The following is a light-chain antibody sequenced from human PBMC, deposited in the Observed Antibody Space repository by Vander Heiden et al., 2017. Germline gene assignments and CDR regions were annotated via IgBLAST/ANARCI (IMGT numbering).Light chain of an antibody. CDR1: NIGSKS. V-gene: IGLV3-21*02. CDR2: DDR. Sequence: SYVLTQPPSVSVAPGQTARITCGGNNIGSKSVHWYQQKPGQATFLVIYDDRDRPSGIPERFSGSNSGNTATLTISRVEAGDEADYYCQVWDSSNDHVLFGGGTKLTVL. CDR3: QVWDSSNDHVL. J-gene: IGLJ2*01.